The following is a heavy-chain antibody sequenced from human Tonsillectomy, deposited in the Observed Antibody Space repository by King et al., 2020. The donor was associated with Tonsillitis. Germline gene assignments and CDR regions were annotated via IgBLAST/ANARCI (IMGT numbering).Heavy chain of an antibody. V-gene: IGHV3-33*05. CDR1: GFTFKSYG. Sequence: VQLVESGGGVVQAGRSLRLSCAASGFTFKSYGMHWVRQVSGKGLEWVAAISHDGSKEYYADSLRGRFTISRDNSKSTLYLQMDTLRAEDTAVYYCARDGGYPPSRFDIWGQGTTVTVSS. CDR2: ISHDGSKE. J-gene: IGHJ3*02. D-gene: IGHD5-12*01. CDR3: ARDGGYPPSRFDI.